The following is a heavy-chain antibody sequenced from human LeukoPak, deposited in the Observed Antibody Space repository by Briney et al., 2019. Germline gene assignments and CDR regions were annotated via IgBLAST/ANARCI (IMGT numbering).Heavy chain of an antibody. CDR2: IYSGGST. CDR3: ARVGGH. CDR1: GLTLSKNY. J-gene: IGHJ4*02. V-gene: IGHV3-53*01. Sequence: PGGSLRLSCAASGLTLSKNYMSWVRQAPGKGLESVSVIYSGGSTYYSDSVRGRCTISRDNSKNTLDLQMNSLRVEDTAVYYWARVGGHWGQGTLVTVSS. D-gene: IGHD3-10*01.